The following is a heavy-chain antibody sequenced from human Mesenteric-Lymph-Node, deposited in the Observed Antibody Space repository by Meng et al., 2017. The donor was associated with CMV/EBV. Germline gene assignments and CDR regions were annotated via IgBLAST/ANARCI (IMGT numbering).Heavy chain of an antibody. V-gene: IGHV3-21*01. CDR3: ARVSLAAAGTFWFDP. J-gene: IGHJ5*02. CDR1: GFTFSSYS. CDR2: ISSSSSYI. D-gene: IGHD6-13*01. Sequence: EVQLVESGGGLVKPGGSLRLSCAASGFTFSSYSMNWVRQAPGKGLEWVSSISSSSSYIYYADSVKGRFTISRDNAKNSLYLQMNSLRAEDTAVYYCARVSLAAAGTFWFDPWGQGTLVTVSS.